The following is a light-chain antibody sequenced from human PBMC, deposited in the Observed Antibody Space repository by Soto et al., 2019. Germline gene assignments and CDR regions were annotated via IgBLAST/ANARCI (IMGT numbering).Light chain of an antibody. CDR3: TSSSSCNTPV. CDR1: SSDVDGYNC. CDR2: EVS. V-gene: IGLV2-14*01. J-gene: IGLJ1*01. Sequence: QSALTQPASVCGSPGQSITSSGTGISSDVDGYNCVSWYRQHPGKAPKLMIYEVSNRPSGVSNRLSGSKSGNTASLTISGLQVEDEADYYCTSSSSCNTPVFGNGTKVIVL.